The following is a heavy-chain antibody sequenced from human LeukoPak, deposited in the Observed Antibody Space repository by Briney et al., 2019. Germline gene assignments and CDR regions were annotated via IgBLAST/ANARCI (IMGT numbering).Heavy chain of an antibody. CDR2: IKSEGRST. V-gene: IGHV3-74*03. CDR3: ARSSFGTYKLFDY. J-gene: IGHJ4*02. Sequence: GGSLRLAWAAAGFTLSSYWMRWVRHAAGKGRVWVGRIKSEGRSTMYGDSGEGRFTIGRDNAQNTLYLPMNRLRAEDTAVYYCARSSFGTYKLFDYWGQGTLVTVSS. D-gene: IGHD3-10*01. CDR1: GFTLSSYW.